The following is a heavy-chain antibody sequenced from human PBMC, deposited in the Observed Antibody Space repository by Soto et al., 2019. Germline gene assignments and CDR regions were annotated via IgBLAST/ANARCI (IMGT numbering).Heavy chain of an antibody. CDR3: AGFRGYSGYDSYYYGMDV. V-gene: IGHV4-30-2*01. J-gene: IGHJ6*02. Sequence: PSETLSLTCSVSGGSISSGGYSWSWIRQPPGKGLEWIGYIYHSGSTYYNPSLKSRVTISVDRSKNQFSLKLSSVTAADTAVYYCAGFRGYSGYDSYYYGMDVWGQGTTVTVSS. CDR1: GGSISSGGYS. D-gene: IGHD5-12*01. CDR2: IYHSGST.